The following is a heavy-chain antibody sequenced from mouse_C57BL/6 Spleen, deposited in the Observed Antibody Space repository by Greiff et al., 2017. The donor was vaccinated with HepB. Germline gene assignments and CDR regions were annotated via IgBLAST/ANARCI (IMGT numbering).Heavy chain of an antibody. Sequence: VQLVESGPGLVQPSQRLSITCTVSGFSLTSYGVHWVRQSPGKGLEWLGVIWSGGSTDYNAAFISRLSISKDNSKSQVFFKMNSLQADDTAIYYCARIYDYLYYYAMDYWGQGTSVTVSS. CDR1: GFSLTSYG. J-gene: IGHJ4*01. V-gene: IGHV2-2*01. D-gene: IGHD2-4*01. CDR2: IWSGGST. CDR3: ARIYDYLYYYAMDY.